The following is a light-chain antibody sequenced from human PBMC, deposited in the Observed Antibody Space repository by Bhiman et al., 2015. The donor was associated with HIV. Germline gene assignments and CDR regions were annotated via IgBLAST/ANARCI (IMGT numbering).Light chain of an antibody. J-gene: IGLJ3*02. CDR1: SSNIGSNT. V-gene: IGLV1-47*01. CDR2: RNN. Sequence: QSVLTQPPSVSGAPGQRVTISCSGSSSNIGSNTVNWYQQLPGTAPKLLIYRNNQRPSGVPDRFSGSKSGTSASLAISGLRSEDEADYYCAAWDDSLSGWVFGGGTKLTVL. CDR3: AAWDDSLSGWV.